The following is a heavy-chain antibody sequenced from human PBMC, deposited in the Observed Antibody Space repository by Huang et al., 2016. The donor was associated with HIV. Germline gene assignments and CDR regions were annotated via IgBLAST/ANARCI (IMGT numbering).Heavy chain of an antibody. V-gene: IGHV1-69*01. CDR3: ATVDYYDTSGPQRGYFDN. Sequence: QVQLVQSGAEVKKPGSSVKVSCKASGGSFRNFAIGWVRQAPGQGLEWSGGIMPTLGTANYAQKFQGRVTIIADESTSTAYMELSSLRSEDTAVYYCATVDYYDTSGPQRGYFDNWGQGTLVTVSS. CDR1: GGSFRNFA. D-gene: IGHD3-22*01. J-gene: IGHJ4*02. CDR2: IMPTLGTA.